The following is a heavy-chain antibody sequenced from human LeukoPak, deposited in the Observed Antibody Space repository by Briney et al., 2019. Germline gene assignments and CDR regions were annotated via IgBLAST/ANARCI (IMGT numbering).Heavy chain of an antibody. D-gene: IGHD2-2*01. CDR2: IKQDGSEK. Sequence: GGSLRLSCAASGFTFSSYWMSWVRQAPGKGLEWVANIKQDGSEKYYVDSVKGRFTISRDNAKNSLYLQMNSLRAEDTAVYYCARDLADIVVVPAAANYYYYYMDVWGKGTTDTVSS. CDR3: ARDLADIVVVPAAANYYYYYMDV. J-gene: IGHJ6*03. CDR1: GFTFSSYW. V-gene: IGHV3-7*01.